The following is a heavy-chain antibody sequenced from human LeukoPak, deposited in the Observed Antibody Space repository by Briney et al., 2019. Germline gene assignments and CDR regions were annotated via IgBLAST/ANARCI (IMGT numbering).Heavy chain of an antibody. D-gene: IGHD6-6*01. CDR2: IYSGGST. CDR1: GFTVSSNY. Sequence: PGGSLRLSCAASGFTVSSNYMSWVRQAPGKGLEWGSVIYSGGSTYYADSVKGRFTISRDNSKNTLYLQMNSLRAEDTAVYYCARGEYSSSSDGYYFDYWGQGTLVTVSS. J-gene: IGHJ4*02. V-gene: IGHV3-66*02. CDR3: ARGEYSSSSDGYYFDY.